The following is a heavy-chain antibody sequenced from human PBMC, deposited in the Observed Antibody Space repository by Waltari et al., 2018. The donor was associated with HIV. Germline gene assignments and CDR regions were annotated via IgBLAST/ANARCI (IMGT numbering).Heavy chain of an antibody. CDR3: ARDSPTIGDY. CDR1: GFTVSSNY. CDR2: IYICGST. Sequence: EVQLVESGGGLIQPGGSMRLSCAASGFTVSSNYMSGGRQAPGKGVELFSVIYICGSTYSAYSVKGRLTISRDNSKNTLYLQMNSLRAEDTAVYYCARDSPTIGDYWGQGTLVTVSS. J-gene: IGHJ4*02. D-gene: IGHD3-3*01. V-gene: IGHV3-53*01.